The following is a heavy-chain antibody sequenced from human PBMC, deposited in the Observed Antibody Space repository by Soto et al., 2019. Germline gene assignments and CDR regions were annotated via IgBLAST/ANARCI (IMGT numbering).Heavy chain of an antibody. CDR3: ARGSVAGVDYGMAV. Sequence: QVQLQESGPGLVKPWETLSLTCTVSGGSIFNYYWSWIRQPAGKGLEWIGRIYSSGGTNYDPSLTSRVTMSIDTSRKRFSLKLSSVTAADTAVYYCARGSVAGVDYGMAVRGQGTTVTVSS. CDR2: IYSSGGT. J-gene: IGHJ6*02. D-gene: IGHD6-13*01. CDR1: GGSIFNYY. V-gene: IGHV4-4*07.